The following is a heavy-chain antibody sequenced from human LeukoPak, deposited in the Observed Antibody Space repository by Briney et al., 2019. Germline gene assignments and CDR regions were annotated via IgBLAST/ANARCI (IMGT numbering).Heavy chain of an antibody. D-gene: IGHD3-10*01. CDR2: LNPNSGYT. CDR1: GYTFTNYE. J-gene: IGHJ4*02. Sequence: ASVNVSCKTSGYTFTNYEIIWVRQATGQGFAWLGLLNPNSGYTVYAHNFRGRVTMTRDTSINTAYMELSGLTSDDTAVYYCAKGDERGVWFGELQQNWGQGTLVTVSS. CDR3: AKGDERGVWFGELQQN. V-gene: IGHV1-8*01.